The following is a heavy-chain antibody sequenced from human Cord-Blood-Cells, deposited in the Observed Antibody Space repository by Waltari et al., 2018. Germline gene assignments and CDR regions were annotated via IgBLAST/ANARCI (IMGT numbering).Heavy chain of an antibody. CDR2: IYRGGST. J-gene: IGHJ4*02. CDR3: ARVLYSSSWYTDY. V-gene: IGHV3-53*01. D-gene: IGHD6-13*01. CDR1: GFTVSSNY. Sequence: EVQLVESGGGLIQPGGSLRLSCAASGFTVSSNYMSWVRQAPGKGLEWVSVIYRGGSTYYADSVKGRFTISRDNSKNTLDLQMNSLRAEDTAGYYCARVLYSSSWYTDYWGQGTLVTVSS.